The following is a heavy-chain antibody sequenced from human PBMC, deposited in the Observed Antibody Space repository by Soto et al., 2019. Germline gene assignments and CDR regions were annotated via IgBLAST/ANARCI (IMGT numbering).Heavy chain of an antibody. CDR3: ARGDCERYDGNGYLGRH. D-gene: IGHD3-22*01. V-gene: IGHV3-74*01. Sequence: EVQLVESGGGLVQPGESLTLSCAASGFTFSSYWMHWVRQAPGKGLVWVSRSKSDGSGTYYADFVKGRLTISRDNATNTLYLQMNSLRVADTAVYFCARGDCERYDGNGYLGRHWGQGTLVTVSS. CDR2: SKSDGSGT. J-gene: IGHJ4*02. CDR1: GFTFSSYW.